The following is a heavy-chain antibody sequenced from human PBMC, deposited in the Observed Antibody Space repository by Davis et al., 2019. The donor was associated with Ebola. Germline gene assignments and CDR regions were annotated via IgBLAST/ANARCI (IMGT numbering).Heavy chain of an antibody. Sequence: ASVKVSCKASGYTFTSYGINWVRQATGQGLEWMGWMNPNSGNTGYAQKFQGRITMTRSTSISTAYMELSSLGSEDTAVYYCARVGNVSGWYFWGQGTLVTVSS. CDR2: MNPNSGNT. D-gene: IGHD6-19*01. CDR1: GYTFTSYG. V-gene: IGHV1-8*02. CDR3: ARVGNVSGWYF. J-gene: IGHJ4*02.